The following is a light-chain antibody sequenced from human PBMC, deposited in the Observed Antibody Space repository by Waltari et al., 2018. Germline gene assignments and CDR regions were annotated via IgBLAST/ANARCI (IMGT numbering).Light chain of an antibody. Sequence: ETVLTQSPGTLSLSPGEGATLSCRASQCVGRSLVWYQQKPGRAPRLLIYGASTRATGIPDRFTGSGSGTDFSLTISRLEPEDFAVYYCQMYVRLPVTFGQGTKVEI. CDR2: GAS. V-gene: IGKV3-20*01. CDR3: QMYVRLPVT. CDR1: QCVGRS. J-gene: IGKJ1*01.